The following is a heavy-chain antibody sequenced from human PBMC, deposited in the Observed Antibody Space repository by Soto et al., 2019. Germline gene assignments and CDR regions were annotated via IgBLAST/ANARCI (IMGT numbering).Heavy chain of an antibody. CDR2: IYYSGST. Sequence: SETLSLTCTVSGDSISSYYWSWIRQPPGKGLEWIGYIYYSGSTNYNPSLKSRVTIPLDTPKSQFSLKLSSVTAADTAVYYCARANSAWFDPWGQGTLVTVSS. J-gene: IGHJ5*02. CDR1: GDSISSYY. D-gene: IGHD5-18*01. V-gene: IGHV4-59*01. CDR3: ARANSAWFDP.